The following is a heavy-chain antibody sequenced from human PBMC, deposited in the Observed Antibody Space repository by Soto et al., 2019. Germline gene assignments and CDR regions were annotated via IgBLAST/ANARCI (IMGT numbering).Heavy chain of an antibody. D-gene: IGHD1-26*01. CDR1: GFTFSSYA. Sequence: EVQLLESGGGLVQPGGSLRLSCAASGFTFSSYAMSWVRQAPGKGLEWVSAISGSGGSTYYADSVKGRFTIPRDNSKNXXYLQMNSLRAEDTAVYYCAKDVVGSYLYYYYGMDVWGQGTTVTVSS. J-gene: IGHJ6*02. CDR3: AKDVVGSYLYYYYGMDV. CDR2: ISGSGGST. V-gene: IGHV3-23*01.